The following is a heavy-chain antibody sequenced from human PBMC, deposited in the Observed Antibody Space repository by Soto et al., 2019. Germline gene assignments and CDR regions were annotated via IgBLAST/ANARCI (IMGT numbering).Heavy chain of an antibody. CDR3: AKHPDGGEEIG. CDR2: ISRSTRTI. Sequence: EVQMVESGGGLVQPGGSLRLSCAASGFIFSNYDMNWVRQAPGKGLEWISYISRSTRTIYYADSVKGRFTISRDNAKNSLFLQMNSLIDEDTAVYYCAKHPDGGEEIGWGQGTLVIVSS. CDR1: GFIFSNYD. J-gene: IGHJ4*02. V-gene: IGHV3-48*02. D-gene: IGHD3-10*01.